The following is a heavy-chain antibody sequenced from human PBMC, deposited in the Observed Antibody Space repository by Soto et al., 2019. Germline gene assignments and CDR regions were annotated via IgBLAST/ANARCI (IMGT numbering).Heavy chain of an antibody. V-gene: IGHV3-30*02. Sequence: DSLKARFTISRDNSKNTLYLQMNNLRTEDSAVYYCAKASAVITSRIFDDWGHGTLVTVSS. CDR3: AKASAVITSRIFDD. D-gene: IGHD3-16*02. J-gene: IGHJ4*01.